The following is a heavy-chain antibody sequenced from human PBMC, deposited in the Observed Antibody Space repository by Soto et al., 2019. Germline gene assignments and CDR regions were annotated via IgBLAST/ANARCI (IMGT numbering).Heavy chain of an antibody. D-gene: IGHD3-10*01. V-gene: IGHV1-2*04. J-gene: IGHJ6*02. Sequence: ASVKVSCKASGYTFTGYYMHWVRQAPGQGPEWMGWINPNSGGTNYAQKFQGWVTMTRDTSISTAYMELSRLRSDDTAVYYCARSSITLYGMDVWGQGTTVTVSS. CDR2: INPNSGGT. CDR3: ARSSITLYGMDV. CDR1: GYTFTGYY.